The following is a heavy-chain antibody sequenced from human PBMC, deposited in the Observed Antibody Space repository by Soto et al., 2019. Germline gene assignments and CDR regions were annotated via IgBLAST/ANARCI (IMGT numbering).Heavy chain of an antibody. CDR1: GFTFSNSW. CDR2: INSDGSST. Sequence: GGSLRLSCSASGFTFSNSWMHWVRQAPGKGLVWVSRINSDGSSTSYADSVKGRFTISRDNAKNTLYLQMNSLRAEDTAVYYCASGLVEYSSSWYDYWGQGTLVTVSS. V-gene: IGHV3-74*01. CDR3: ASGLVEYSSSWYDY. J-gene: IGHJ4*02. D-gene: IGHD6-13*01.